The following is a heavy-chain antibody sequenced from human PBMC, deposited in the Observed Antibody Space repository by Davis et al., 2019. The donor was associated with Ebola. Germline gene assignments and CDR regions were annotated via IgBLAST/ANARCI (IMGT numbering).Heavy chain of an antibody. V-gene: IGHV3-30*02. CDR3: AKDGTSGWDLYYYYGMDV. CDR1: GFTFSSYG. D-gene: IGHD6-19*01. Sequence: PGGSLRLSCAASGFTFSSYGMHWVRQAPGKGLEWVAFIRYDGSNKYYADSVKGRFTISRDNSKNTLYLQMNSLRAEDTAVYYCAKDGTSGWDLYYYYGMDVWGQGTTVTVSS. J-gene: IGHJ6*02. CDR2: IRYDGSNK.